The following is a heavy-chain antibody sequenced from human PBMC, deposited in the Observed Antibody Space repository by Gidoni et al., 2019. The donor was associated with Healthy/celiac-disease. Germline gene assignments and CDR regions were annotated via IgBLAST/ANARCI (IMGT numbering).Heavy chain of an antibody. D-gene: IGHD4-17*01. CDR2: ISYDGSNK. J-gene: IGHJ4*02. CDR3: ARLTVTDPARD. CDR1: GFTFSSYA. Sequence: QVPRVEPGGGVVQPGRSLRPSCAASGFTFSSYAMRCVRQAPGKGLEWVAVISYDGSNKYYADSVKGRFTITRDNSKNTLYLQMNSLRAEDTAVYYCARLTVTDPARDWGQGTLVTVSS. V-gene: IGHV3-30-3*01.